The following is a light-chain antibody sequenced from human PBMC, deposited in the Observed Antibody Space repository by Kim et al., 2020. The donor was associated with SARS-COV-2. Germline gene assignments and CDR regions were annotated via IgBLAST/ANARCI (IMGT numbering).Light chain of an antibody. V-gene: IGLV1-47*01. CDR3: ATWDDSLSGSV. CDR1: SSNVESNY. J-gene: IGLJ7*01. CDR2: RND. Sequence: QSALTQPPSVSGTPGQRVTISCSGSSSNVESNYVYWYQQFPDTAPKLLIFRNDQRPSGVPDRFSASKSGTSATLTISGLRSEDEAQYHCATWDDSLSGSVFGAGTQLTVL.